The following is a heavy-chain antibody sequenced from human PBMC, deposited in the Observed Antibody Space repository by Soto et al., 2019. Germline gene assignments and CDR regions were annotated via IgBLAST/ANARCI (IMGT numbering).Heavy chain of an antibody. CDR1: GYSFITSYH. D-gene: IGHD5-12*01. J-gene: IGHJ3*02. V-gene: IGHV1-46*01. CDR3: ARDTGYDHDAFDI. Sequence: ASVKVSCKASGYSFITSYHMHWVRQAPGQGLEWMGVINPTGSMTRYSQKFQGRLTMTRDTSTATDYMELSNLTSEDTAVYFCARDTGYDHDAFDIWGQGTRVTVSS. CDR2: INPTGSMT.